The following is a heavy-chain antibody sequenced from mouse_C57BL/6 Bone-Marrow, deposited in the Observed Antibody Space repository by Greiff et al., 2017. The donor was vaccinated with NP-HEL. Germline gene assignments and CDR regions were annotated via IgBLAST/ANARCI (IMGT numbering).Heavy chain of an antibody. Sequence: VNVVESGAELARPGASVKMSCKASGYTFTSYTMHWVKQRPGQGLEWIGYINPSSGYTKYNQKFKDKATLTADKSSSTAYMQLSSLTSEDSAVYYCARRIYYGSSPWFAYWGQGTLVTVSA. CDR1: GYTFTSYT. V-gene: IGHV1-4*01. D-gene: IGHD1-1*01. CDR3: ARRIYYGSSPWFAY. CDR2: INPSSGYT. J-gene: IGHJ3*01.